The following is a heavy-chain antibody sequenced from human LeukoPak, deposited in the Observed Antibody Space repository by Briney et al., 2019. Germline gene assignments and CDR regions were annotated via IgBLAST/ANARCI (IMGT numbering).Heavy chain of an antibody. CDR1: GFTFSSYA. CDR2: ISYDGSNK. CDR3: AREQQLVLGAFDI. J-gene: IGHJ3*02. V-gene: IGHV3-30-3*01. Sequence: GRSLRLSCAASGFTFSSYAMHWVRQAPGKGLEWVAVISYDGSNKYYADSVKGRFTISRDNSKNTLYLQMNSLRAEDTAVYYCAREQQLVLGAFDIWGQGTMVTVSS. D-gene: IGHD6-13*01.